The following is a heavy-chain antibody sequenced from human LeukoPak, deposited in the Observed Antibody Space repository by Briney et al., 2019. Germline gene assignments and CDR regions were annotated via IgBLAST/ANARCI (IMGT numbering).Heavy chain of an antibody. CDR1: GFTFSSYG. Sequence: GGSLRLSCAASGFTFSSYGMHWVRQAPGKGLEWVAFIRYDGSNKYYADSVKGRFTISRDNSKNTLYLQMNSLRAEDTAVYYCAKDLSIGIAAAGPFDYWGQGTLVIVSS. V-gene: IGHV3-30*02. J-gene: IGHJ4*02. CDR2: IRYDGSNK. D-gene: IGHD6-13*01. CDR3: AKDLSIGIAAAGPFDY.